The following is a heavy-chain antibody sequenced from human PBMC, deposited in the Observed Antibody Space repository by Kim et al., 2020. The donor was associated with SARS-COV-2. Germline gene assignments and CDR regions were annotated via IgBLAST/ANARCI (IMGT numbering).Heavy chain of an antibody. CDR1: GYTLTELS. J-gene: IGHJ4*02. Sequence: ASVKVSCKVSGYTLTELSMHWVRQAPGKGLEWMGGFDPEDGETIYAQKFQGRVTMTEDTSTDTAYMELSSLRSEDTAVYYCATSGSRLGFGGRSEFDYWGQGTLVTVSS. CDR2: FDPEDGET. D-gene: IGHD3-16*01. CDR3: ATSGSRLGFGGRSEFDY. V-gene: IGHV1-24*01.